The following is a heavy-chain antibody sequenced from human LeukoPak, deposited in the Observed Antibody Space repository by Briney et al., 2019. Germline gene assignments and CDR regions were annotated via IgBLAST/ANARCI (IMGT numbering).Heavy chain of an antibody. V-gene: IGHV4-4*02. J-gene: IGHJ3*02. D-gene: IGHD6-19*01. CDR3: ASRSSIAVAAGVGAFDI. CDR1: GGSISNSNW. Sequence: SETLSLTCAVSGGSISNSNWWSWVRQPPGKGLEWIGEIYHSGSTIYNPSLKSRVTISVDKSKNQFSLKLSSVTAADTAVYYCASRSSIAVAAGVGAFDIWGQGTMVTVPS. CDR2: IYHSGST.